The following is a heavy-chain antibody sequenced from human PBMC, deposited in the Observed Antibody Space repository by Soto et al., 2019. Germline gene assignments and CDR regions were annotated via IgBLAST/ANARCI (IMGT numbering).Heavy chain of an antibody. CDR1: GFTFNNSR. CDR2: ISYDGSDK. Sequence: XGALRLYCRVSGFTFNNSRMHWVRQAPGKGLEWMAVISYDGSDKYYADSVKGRVIISRDNSKNTLNLEMNSLRAEDTAIYYCVKDRVPGAYGNYYGMDVWGQGTTVTVSS. V-gene: IGHV3-30*18. D-gene: IGHD6-19*01. CDR3: VKDRVPGAYGNYYGMDV. J-gene: IGHJ6*02.